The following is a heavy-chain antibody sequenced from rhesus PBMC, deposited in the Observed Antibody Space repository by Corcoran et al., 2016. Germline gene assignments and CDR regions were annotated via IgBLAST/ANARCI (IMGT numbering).Heavy chain of an antibody. Sequence: QLQLQESGPGLVKPSETLSLTCAVSGGSISGYWWSWIRPPRGKGLEWIGRIDSSGSTDYNPSLKSRVTISRDTSKNQFSLKLSSVTAADTAVYYCARVGGSGSYFDYWGQGVLVTVSS. D-gene: IGHD1-44*02. CDR2: IDSSGST. J-gene: IGHJ4*01. V-gene: IGHV4-160*01. CDR1: GGSISGYW. CDR3: ARVGGSGSYFDY.